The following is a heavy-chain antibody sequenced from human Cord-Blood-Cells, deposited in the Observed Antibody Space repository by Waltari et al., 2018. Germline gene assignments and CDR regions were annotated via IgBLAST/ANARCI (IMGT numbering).Heavy chain of an antibody. CDR3: ARGKTGDEDY. CDR1: GGSFSGYY. V-gene: IGHV4-34*01. D-gene: IGHD7-27*01. J-gene: IGHJ4*02. Sequence: QVQLQQWGAGLLKPSETLSLTCAVYGGSFSGYYWSWIRQPPGKGLEWIGEINHSGSTNYNPSRKSRVTISVDTSKNQFSLKLSSVTAADTAVYYCARGKTGDEDYWGQGTLVTVSS. CDR2: INHSGST.